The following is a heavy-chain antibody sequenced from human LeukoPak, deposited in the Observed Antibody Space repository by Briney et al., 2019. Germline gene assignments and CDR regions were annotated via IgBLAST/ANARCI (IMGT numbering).Heavy chain of an antibody. D-gene: IGHD3-10*01. CDR1: GFTFSSYA. CDR3: ATYGSGSYYRKAFDY. V-gene: IGHV3-23*01. J-gene: IGHJ4*02. CDR2: ITISGATT. Sequence: GGSLRLSCAASGFTFSSYAMSWVRHAPRKGLEWVSSITISGATTYYADSVKGRLTISRDNSKTPLYLQMNSLRAEDTAVYYCATYGSGSYYRKAFDYWGQGTLVTVSS.